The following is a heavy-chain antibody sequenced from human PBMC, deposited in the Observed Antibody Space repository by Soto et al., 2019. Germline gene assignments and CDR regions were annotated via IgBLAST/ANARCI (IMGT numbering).Heavy chain of an antibody. V-gene: IGHV1-18*01. CDR3: AREPGNLGNWGYFLEY. CDR1: GYTLSDFG. Sequence: QGQLVQSGAEVKQPWASLKVSCKASGYTLSDFGIRWVRQAPGQGLEWLGWFSAYNSNTSYAQKVQGRVTKTTDTSTSTADLEWSNLTADDTAGYYSAREPGNLGNWGYFLEYWGQGPLVTASS. J-gene: IGHJ4*02. D-gene: IGHD7-27*01. CDR2: FSAYNSNT.